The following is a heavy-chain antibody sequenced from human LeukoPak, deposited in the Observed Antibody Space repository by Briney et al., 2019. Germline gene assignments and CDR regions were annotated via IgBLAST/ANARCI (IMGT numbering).Heavy chain of an antibody. CDR1: GFTFSSYS. V-gene: IGHV3-21*01. Sequence: PGGSLRLSCAASGFTFSSYSMNWVRQAPGKGLEWVSSISSSSSYIYYADSVKGRFTISRDNAKNSLYLQMNSLRAEDTAVYYCASSPRINFQHWGQGTLVTVSS. CDR2: ISSSSSYI. CDR3: ASSPRINFQH. D-gene: IGHD3-10*01. J-gene: IGHJ1*01.